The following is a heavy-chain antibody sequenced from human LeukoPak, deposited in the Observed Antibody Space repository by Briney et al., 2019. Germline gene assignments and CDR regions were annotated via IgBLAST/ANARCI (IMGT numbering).Heavy chain of an antibody. V-gene: IGHV1-2*02. CDR1: GYTFTGYY. J-gene: IGHJ5*02. CDR3: ARGLVGAIHNWFDP. D-gene: IGHD1-26*01. Sequence: ASVKVSCKASGYTFTGYYTHWVRQAPGQGLEWMGWINPNSGGTNYAQKFQGRVTMTRDTSISTAYMELSRLRSDDTAVYYCARGLVGAIHNWFDPWGQGTLVTVSS. CDR2: INPNSGGT.